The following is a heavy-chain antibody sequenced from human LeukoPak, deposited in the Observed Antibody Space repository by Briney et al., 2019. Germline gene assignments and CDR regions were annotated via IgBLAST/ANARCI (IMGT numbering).Heavy chain of an antibody. CDR2: IKSKTDGETT. CDR1: GFTFTNAW. Sequence: GGSLRLSCVDSGFTFTNAWMSWVRQAPGKGLEWIGRIKSKTDGETTNYAEPVRGRFTISRDDSKSAVYLQMNSLKIEDTAVYYCTTDLGTYYHGSQRLIPIDYWGQGALVTVSS. CDR3: TTDLGTYYHGSQRLIPIDY. D-gene: IGHD3-10*01. V-gene: IGHV3-15*01. J-gene: IGHJ4*02.